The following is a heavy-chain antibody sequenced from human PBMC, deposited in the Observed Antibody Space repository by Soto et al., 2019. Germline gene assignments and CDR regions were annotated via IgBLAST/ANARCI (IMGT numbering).Heavy chain of an antibody. D-gene: IGHD6-19*01. V-gene: IGHV3-23*01. CDR2: ISGSGGST. Sequence: GGSLRLSCAASGSTFSSYAMSWVRQAPGKGLEWVSAISGSGGSTYYADSVKGRFTISRDNSKNTLYLQMNSLRAEDTAVYYCAKDLAVAGSFDYWGQGTLVTVSS. CDR1: GSTFSSYA. J-gene: IGHJ4*02. CDR3: AKDLAVAGSFDY.